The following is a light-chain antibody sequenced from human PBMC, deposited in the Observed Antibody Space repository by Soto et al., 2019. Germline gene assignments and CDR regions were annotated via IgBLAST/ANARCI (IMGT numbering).Light chain of an antibody. V-gene: IGKV1-39*01. J-gene: IGKJ5*01. CDR1: QSISSY. CDR2: AAS. Sequence: DIQMTQSPSSLSASVGDRVTITCRASQSISSYLNWYQQKPGKAPKLLIYAASSLQSGVPSRFSGSGSGTDFTLTISSLQPEDFASYYCQQVNSYLPLTFGQGTRLEI. CDR3: QQVNSYLPLT.